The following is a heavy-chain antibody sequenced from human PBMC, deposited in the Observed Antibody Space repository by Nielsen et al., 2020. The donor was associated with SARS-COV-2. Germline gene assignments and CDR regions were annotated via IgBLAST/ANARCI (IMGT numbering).Heavy chain of an antibody. CDR1: GFTFSGFA. CDR2: VRSKANNYAT. J-gene: IGHJ6*02. Sequence: GESLKISCAASGFTFSGFAMNWVRQASGKGLEWVGHVRSKANNYATEYAASVKGRFIISRDDSKNTAYLQMNSLKTEDTAIYYCTSPGGVGSTDIFYGLDLWGQGTTGTVSS. V-gene: IGHV3-73*01. D-gene: IGHD1-26*01. CDR3: TSPGGVGSTDIFYGLDL.